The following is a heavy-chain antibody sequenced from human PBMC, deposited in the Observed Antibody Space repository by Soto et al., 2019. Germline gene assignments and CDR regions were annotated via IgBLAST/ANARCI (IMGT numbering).Heavy chain of an antibody. CDR1: GFTVRNSD. CDR3: AKTDRDFYGVDV. V-gene: IGHV3-13*05. D-gene: IGHD1-1*01. CDR2: ISAAGYP. J-gene: IGHJ6*02. Sequence: EVQLVESGGGLVHPGGSLRLSCEASGFTVRNSDMHWVRQGTGKGLEWVSGISAAGYPDYADSVEGRFTISRENAQNAFFLPMNSLRSGGTDVYYCAKTDRDFYGVDVWGQWTTFIVS.